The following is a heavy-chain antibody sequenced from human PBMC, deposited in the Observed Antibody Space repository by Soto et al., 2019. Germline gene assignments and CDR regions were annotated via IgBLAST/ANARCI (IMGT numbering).Heavy chain of an antibody. CDR3: ATAIAAAEYYFDY. CDR1: GYTLTELS. V-gene: IGHV1-24*01. J-gene: IGHJ4*02. D-gene: IGHD6-13*01. Sequence: ASVKVCCKVSGYTLTELSMHWVRQAPGKGLEWMGGFDPEDGETIYAQKFQGRVTMTEDTSTDTAYMELSSLRSEDTAVYYCATAIAAAEYYFDYWGQGTLVTVSS. CDR2: FDPEDGET.